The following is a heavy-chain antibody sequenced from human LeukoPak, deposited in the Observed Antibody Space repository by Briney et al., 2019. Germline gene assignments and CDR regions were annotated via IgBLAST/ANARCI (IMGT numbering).Heavy chain of an antibody. V-gene: IGHV3-23*01. CDR1: GFTFSSYA. D-gene: IGHD3-22*01. CDR3: AKASSEVGYYYDGGSYYYFY. Sequence: GGSLRLSCAASGFTFSSYAMNWVRQAPGKGLEWVSIISASGASTYYADSVKGRFTISRDNSKNTLYLQMNSLRAEDTAVYYCAKASSEVGYYYDGGSYYYFYWGQGALVTVSS. CDR2: ISASGAST. J-gene: IGHJ4*02.